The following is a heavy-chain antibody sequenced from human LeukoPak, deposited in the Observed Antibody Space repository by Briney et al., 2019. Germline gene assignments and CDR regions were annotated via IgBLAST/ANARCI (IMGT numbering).Heavy chain of an antibody. J-gene: IGHJ3*02. V-gene: IGHV3-9*01. CDR1: GFTFDDYA. Sequence: SGGSLRLSCVASGFTFDDYAMHWVRQAPGKGLEWVSGISWNSGSIGYADSVKGRFTISRDNAKNSLYLQMNSLRAEDTALYYCAKGLFDAFDIWGQGTMVTVSS. CDR3: AKGLFDAFDI. CDR2: ISWNSGSI.